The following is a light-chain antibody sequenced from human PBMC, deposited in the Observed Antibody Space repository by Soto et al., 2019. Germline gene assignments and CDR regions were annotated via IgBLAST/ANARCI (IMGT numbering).Light chain of an antibody. V-gene: IGKV3-15*01. CDR2: SAS. Sequence: EIVMTQSPATLSVSPGERATLSCRASQSVRSSLAWYQQRPGQAPRLLIYSASTRAPGIPARFSGSGSETDFTLTISSLQSEDFAVYYCQQYNSRPPITFGQGTRLEIK. CDR3: QQYNSRPPIT. J-gene: IGKJ5*01. CDR1: QSVRSS.